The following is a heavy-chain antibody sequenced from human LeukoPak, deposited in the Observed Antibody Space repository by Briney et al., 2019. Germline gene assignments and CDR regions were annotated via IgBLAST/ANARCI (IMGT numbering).Heavy chain of an antibody. J-gene: IGHJ4*02. D-gene: IGHD2-8*01. Sequence: SETLSLTCAVSGSSLSSDYCWGWVRQPPGKGLEWVGSIYHDETTYYNPSLKSRVTISLVTSKKQFSLMLASVTAADTAIYYCANADTEDFFDSWGQGVLVTVSS. CDR3: ANADTEDFFDS. CDR2: IYHDETT. CDR1: GSSLSSDYC. V-gene: IGHV4-38-2*01.